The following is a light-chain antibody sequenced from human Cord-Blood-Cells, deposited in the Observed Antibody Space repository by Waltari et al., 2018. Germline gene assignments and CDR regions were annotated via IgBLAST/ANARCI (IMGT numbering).Light chain of an antibody. J-gene: IGKJ2*03. CDR2: DAS. CDR1: QSVSSY. V-gene: IGKV3-11*01. Sequence: FSPGESATLSCRASQSVSSYLAWYQQKPGQAPRLLIYDASNRATGIPARFSGSGSGTDFTLTISSLEPEDFAVYYCQQRSNWPPYSFGQGTKLEIK. CDR3: QQRSNWPPYS.